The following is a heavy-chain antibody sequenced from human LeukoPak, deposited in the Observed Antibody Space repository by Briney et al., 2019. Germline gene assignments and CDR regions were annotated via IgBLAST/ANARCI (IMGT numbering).Heavy chain of an antibody. CDR1: GASFSSYY. CDR2: IFYNGNT. V-gene: IGHV4-59*08. CDR3: ARHFFDWFRMKWFDP. J-gene: IGHJ5*02. D-gene: IGHD3-9*01. Sequence: SETLSLTCTVSGASFSSYYWSWLRQPPGKGLEWIAYIFYNGNTKYNPSLKSRVTISVDTSKTQFSLKVTSVTAADTAVYYCARHFFDWFRMKWFDPWGQGTLVTVSS.